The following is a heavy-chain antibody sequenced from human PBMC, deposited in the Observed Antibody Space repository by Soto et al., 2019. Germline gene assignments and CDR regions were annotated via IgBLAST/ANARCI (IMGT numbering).Heavy chain of an antibody. CDR3: ASEGTDMKLHY. Sequence: QVKLQESRPGLVKPSETLSLTCTVSGVSISNYYWTWIRQPAGKGLEWIGRIFPSGSTNYNPTLSGRVTMSVDTSKNLFSLKLSSVTAADTALYDCASEGTDMKLHYWGQGTLVTVSS. V-gene: IGHV4-4*07. D-gene: IGHD2-15*01. CDR2: IFPSGST. J-gene: IGHJ4*02. CDR1: GVSISNYY.